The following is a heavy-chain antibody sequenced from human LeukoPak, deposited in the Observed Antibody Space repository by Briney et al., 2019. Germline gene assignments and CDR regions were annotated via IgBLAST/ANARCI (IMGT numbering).Heavy chain of an antibody. CDR2: ISYDGSNK. CDR3: ARDLIAALDY. Sequence: GGSLRLSCAASGFTFSSYAMHWVRQAPGKGLEGVAVISYDGSNKYYADSVKGRFTISRDNSKNTLYLQMNSLRAEDTAVYYCARDLIAALDYWGQGTLVTVSS. D-gene: IGHD6-13*01. J-gene: IGHJ4*02. V-gene: IGHV3-30-3*01. CDR1: GFTFSSYA.